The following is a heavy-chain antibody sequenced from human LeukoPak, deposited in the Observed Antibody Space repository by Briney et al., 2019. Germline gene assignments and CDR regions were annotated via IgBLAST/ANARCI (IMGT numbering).Heavy chain of an antibody. CDR1: GYTFTSYG. CDR3: ARQVDTAMALPDY. CDR2: ISAYNGNT. J-gene: IGHJ4*02. Sequence: GASVNVSCKASGYTFTSYGISWVRQAPGQGLEWMGWISAYNGNTNYAQKLQGRVAMTTDTSTSTAYMELRSLRSDDTAIYYCARQVDTAMALPDYWGQGTLVTVSS. D-gene: IGHD5-18*01. V-gene: IGHV1-18*01.